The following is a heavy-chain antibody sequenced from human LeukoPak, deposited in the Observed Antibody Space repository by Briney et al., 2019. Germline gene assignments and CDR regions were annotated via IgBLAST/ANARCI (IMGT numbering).Heavy chain of an antibody. D-gene: IGHD6-13*01. V-gene: IGHV3-15*01. J-gene: IGHJ4*02. Sequence: GGSLRLSCAASGFTFSNAWMSWVRQALGKGLEWVGRIKSKTDGGTTDYAAPVKGRFTISRDDSKNTLYLQMNSLKTEDTAVYYCTTGTPLGIAAAGPLDYWGQGTLVTVSS. CDR2: IKSKTDGGTT. CDR1: GFTFSNAW. CDR3: TTGTPLGIAAAGPLDY.